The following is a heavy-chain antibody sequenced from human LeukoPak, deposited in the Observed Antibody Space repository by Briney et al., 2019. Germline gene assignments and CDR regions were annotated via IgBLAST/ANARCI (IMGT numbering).Heavy chain of an antibody. CDR1: GFTFGSYG. Sequence: GGSLRRSCAASGFTFGSYGMHWVRQAPGKGLEWVAFIRYDGSNKYYVDSVKGRFTISRDDSKNIVFLQMNNLRSEDTAVYFCAAERPGSRTLDSWGQGTPVTVSS. D-gene: IGHD1-14*01. CDR3: AAERPGSRTLDS. V-gene: IGHV3-30*02. J-gene: IGHJ4*02. CDR2: IRYDGSNK.